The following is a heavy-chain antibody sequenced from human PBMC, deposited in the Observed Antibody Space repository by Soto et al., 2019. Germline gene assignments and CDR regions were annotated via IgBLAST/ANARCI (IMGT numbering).Heavy chain of an antibody. V-gene: IGHV4-34*01. D-gene: IGHD6-6*01. CDR2: INHSGST. CDR1: GLSFTGYY. J-gene: IGHJ6*02. CDR3: ARGAGSSPYGMDV. Sequence: PSGTLSLTCAVYGLSFTGYYWSWIRQPPGKGLEWIGEINHSGSTNYNPSLKSRVTISVDTSKNQFSLKLSSVTAADTAVYYCARGAGSSPYGMDVWGQGTTVT.